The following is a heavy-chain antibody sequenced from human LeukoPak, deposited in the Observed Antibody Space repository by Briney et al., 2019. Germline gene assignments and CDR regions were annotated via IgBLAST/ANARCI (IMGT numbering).Heavy chain of an antibody. CDR2: IIPIFGTA. Sequence: ASVKVSCKASGGTFSSYAISWVRQAPGQGLEWMGGIIPIFGTANYAQKFQGRVTITADESTSTAYMELSSLRSEDTTVYYCARAYSYDSSGYFDYWGQGTLVTVSS. CDR1: GGTFSSYA. J-gene: IGHJ4*02. CDR3: ARAYSYDSSGYFDY. V-gene: IGHV1-69*13. D-gene: IGHD3-22*01.